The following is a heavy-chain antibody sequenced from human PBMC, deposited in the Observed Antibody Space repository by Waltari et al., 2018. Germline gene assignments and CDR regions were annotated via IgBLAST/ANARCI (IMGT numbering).Heavy chain of an antibody. V-gene: IGHV4-34*02. CDR3: ARAWISLILGATSAFDI. CDR2: VNHDGNT. Sequence: QVQLQQWGAGLLRPSETLSLTCGVNGGSFSGYHWSWFRQSPGRGLEWIGEVNHDGNTNYNPSLKSRVTISVDTSKNQFSRKLSSVTAADTAVYYCARAWISLILGATSAFDIWGQGTMVTVS. CDR1: GGSFSGYH. D-gene: IGHD1-26*01. J-gene: IGHJ3*02.